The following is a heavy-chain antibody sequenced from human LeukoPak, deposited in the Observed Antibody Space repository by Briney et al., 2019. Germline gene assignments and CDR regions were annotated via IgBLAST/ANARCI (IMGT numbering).Heavy chain of an antibody. D-gene: IGHD2-15*01. Sequence: GESLKISCKGSGYNFAYNWICWVRQMPGKLLGWMGIIYPGDSDTRYSPSFQGQVTFSADKSISTAYLQWSSLTASDTAMYYCTRIRGAVVAATPLWFDPWGQGTLVTVSS. CDR2: IYPGDSDT. J-gene: IGHJ5*02. V-gene: IGHV5-51*01. CDR1: GYNFAYNW. CDR3: TRIRGAVVAATPLWFDP.